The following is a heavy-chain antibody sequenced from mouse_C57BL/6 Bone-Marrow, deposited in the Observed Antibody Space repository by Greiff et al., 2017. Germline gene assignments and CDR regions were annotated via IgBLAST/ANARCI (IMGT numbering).Heavy chain of an antibody. J-gene: IGHJ4*01. V-gene: IGHV5-17*01. Sequence: EVHLVESGGGLVKPGGSLKLSCAASGFTFSDYGMHWVRQAPEKGLEWVAYISSGSSTIYYADTVKGRFTISRDNAKNTLFLQMTSLRSEDTAMYYCARIPVANAMDYWGQGTSVTVSS. CDR1: GFTFSDYG. CDR2: ISSGSSTI. D-gene: IGHD1-1*01. CDR3: ARIPVANAMDY.